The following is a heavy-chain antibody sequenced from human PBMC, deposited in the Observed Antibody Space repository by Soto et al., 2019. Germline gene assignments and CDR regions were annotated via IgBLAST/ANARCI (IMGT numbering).Heavy chain of an antibody. CDR1: GGSISSSNW. D-gene: IGHD3-22*01. CDR3: ARDYYDSSGYPDNDAFDI. J-gene: IGHJ3*02. V-gene: IGHV4-4*02. CDR2: IYHSGST. Sequence: SETLSLTCAVSGGSISSSNWWSWVRQPPGKGLEWIGEIYHSGSTNYNPSLKSRVTISVDKSKNQFSLKLSSVTAADTAVYYCARDYYDSSGYPDNDAFDIWGQGTMVT.